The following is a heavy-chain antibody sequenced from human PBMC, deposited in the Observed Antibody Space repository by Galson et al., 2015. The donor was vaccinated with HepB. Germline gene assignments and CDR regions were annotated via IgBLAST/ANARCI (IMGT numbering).Heavy chain of an antibody. CDR2: IRSKAYGGTT. Sequence: SLRLSCAASGFTFGDYAMSWFRQAPGKGLEWVGFIRSKAYGGTTEYAASVKGRFTISRDDSKSIAYLQMNSLKTEDTAVYYCTRDSWWVRGVIPPGAFDIRGQGTMVTVSS. CDR1: GFTFGDYA. J-gene: IGHJ3*02. CDR3: TRDSWWVRGVIPPGAFDI. V-gene: IGHV3-49*03. D-gene: IGHD3-10*01.